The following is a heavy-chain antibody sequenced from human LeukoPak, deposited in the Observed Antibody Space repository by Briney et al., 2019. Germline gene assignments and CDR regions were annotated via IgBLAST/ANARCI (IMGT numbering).Heavy chain of an antibody. V-gene: IGHV3-73*01. Sequence: PGGSLRLSCAASGFSFSGSAMHWVRQASGKGLEWVGRIRSKANSYATAYAASVKGRFTISRDDSKNTAYLQMNSLKTEDTAVYYCTRHIDDSGNSGGDYWGQGTLVTVSS. CDR1: GFSFSGSA. D-gene: IGHD1-26*01. CDR3: TRHIDDSGNSGGDY. CDR2: IRSKANSYAT. J-gene: IGHJ4*02.